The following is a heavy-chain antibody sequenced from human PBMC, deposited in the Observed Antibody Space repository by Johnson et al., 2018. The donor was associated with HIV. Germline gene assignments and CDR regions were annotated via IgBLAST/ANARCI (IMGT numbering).Heavy chain of an antibody. CDR1: GFTFDDYA. J-gene: IGHJ3*02. CDR2: ISWNSGST. V-gene: IGHV3-9*01. D-gene: IGHD6-13*01. Sequence: VQLVESGGGVVQPGRSLRLSCAASGFTFDDYAMHWVRQAPGKGLEWVSGISWNSGSTYYADSVKGRFTISRDNSTNTLYLQMNSLRAEDTAVYYCARASRSWYFAFDIWGQGTMVTVSS. CDR3: ARASRSWYFAFDI.